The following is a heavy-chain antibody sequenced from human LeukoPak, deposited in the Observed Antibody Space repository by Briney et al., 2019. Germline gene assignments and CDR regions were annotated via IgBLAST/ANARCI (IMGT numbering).Heavy chain of an antibody. CDR1: GGSFSGYY. Sequence: PSETLSLTCAVYGGSFSGYYWSWIRQPPGKGLEWIGEINHSGSTNYNPSLKSRGTISVDTSKNQFSLKLSSVTAADTAVYYCARRHNVGFDYWGQGTLVTVSS. V-gene: IGHV4-34*01. D-gene: IGHD1-14*01. J-gene: IGHJ4*02. CDR3: ARRHNVGFDY. CDR2: INHSGST.